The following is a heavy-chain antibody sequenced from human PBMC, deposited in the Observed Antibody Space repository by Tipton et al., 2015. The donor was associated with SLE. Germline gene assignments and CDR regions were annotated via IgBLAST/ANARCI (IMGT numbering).Heavy chain of an antibody. Sequence: GLVKPSETLFLTCSVSGGSIISSYYWNCFRQPPGRGLEWIGSISDSGSTNYNPSLKSRVTMSVDTSKDQLSLVLTSVTAADTAVYYCVRHNMSPRHVEYFHLWGQGTPVTVSS. J-gene: IGHJ1*01. CDR2: ISDSGST. V-gene: IGHV4-59*08. CDR3: VRHNMSPRHVEYFHL. D-gene: IGHD2/OR15-2a*01. CDR1: GGSIISSYY.